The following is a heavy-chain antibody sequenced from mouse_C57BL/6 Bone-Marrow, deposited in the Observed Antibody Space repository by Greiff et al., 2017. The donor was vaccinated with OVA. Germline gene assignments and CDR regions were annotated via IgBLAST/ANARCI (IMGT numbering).Heavy chain of an antibody. CDR2: IDPSDSYT. J-gene: IGHJ1*03. D-gene: IGHD2-4*01. CDR1: GYTFTSYW. V-gene: IGHV1-69*01. CDR3: ARWGGLRQSYWYFDV. Sequence: QVQLQQSGAELVMPGASVKLSCKASGYTFTSYWMHWVKQRPGQGLEWIGEIDPSDSYTNYNQKFKGKSTLTVDKSSSTAYMQLSSLTSEDSAVYYCARWGGLRQSYWYFDVWGTGTTVTVSS.